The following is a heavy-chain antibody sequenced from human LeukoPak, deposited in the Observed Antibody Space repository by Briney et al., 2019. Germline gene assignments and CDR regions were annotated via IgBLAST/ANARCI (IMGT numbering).Heavy chain of an antibody. CDR1: GGSISSGGYY. Sequence: SETLSLTCTVSGGSISSGGYYWSWIRQHPGKGLEWIGYIYYSGSTYYNPSLKSRVTISVDTSKNQFSLKLSSVTAADTAVYYCASTIFGVVSHDAFDIWGQGTMVTVSS. V-gene: IGHV4-31*03. CDR3: ASTIFGVVSHDAFDI. CDR2: IYYSGST. D-gene: IGHD3-3*01. J-gene: IGHJ3*02.